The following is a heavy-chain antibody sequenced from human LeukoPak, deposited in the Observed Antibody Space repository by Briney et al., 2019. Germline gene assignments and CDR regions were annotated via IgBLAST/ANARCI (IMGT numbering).Heavy chain of an antibody. J-gene: IGHJ4*02. CDR1: GFTFDDYA. Sequence: GGSLRLSCAASGFTFDDYAMHWVRQAPGKGLEWVSGISWNSGSIGYADSVKGRFTISRDNAKNSLYLQMNSLRAEDPALYYCAKGGSEYQLLSAFDYWGQGTLVTVSS. V-gene: IGHV3-9*01. CDR2: ISWNSGSI. CDR3: AKGGSEYQLLSAFDY. D-gene: IGHD2-2*01.